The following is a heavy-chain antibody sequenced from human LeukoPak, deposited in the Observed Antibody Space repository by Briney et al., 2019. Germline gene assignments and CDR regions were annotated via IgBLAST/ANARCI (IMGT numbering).Heavy chain of an antibody. CDR3: AREPYQVLPDYDYGMDV. Sequence: GSSVKVSCKASGGTFSNHTFTWVRQAPGQGLEWMGRIIPVVGIVNYAQKFRGRVTITADKSTSTAYMELSSLRSEDTAVYFCAREPYQVLPDYDYGMDVWGLGTTVTVSS. J-gene: IGHJ6*02. D-gene: IGHD2-2*01. CDR1: GGTFSNHT. V-gene: IGHV1-69*04. CDR2: IIPVVGIV.